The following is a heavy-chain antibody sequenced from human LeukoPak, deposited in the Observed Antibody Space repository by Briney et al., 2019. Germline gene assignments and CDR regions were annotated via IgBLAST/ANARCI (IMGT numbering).Heavy chain of an antibody. V-gene: IGHV3-23*01. D-gene: IGHD6-19*01. J-gene: IGHJ4*02. CDR2: ISGSGGSI. CDR1: GFTFNSYA. Sequence: GGSLRLSCAASGFTFNSYAMSWVRQAPGKGLEWVSVISGSGGSIFFADSVKGRFTISRDKSKNTLYLQMNSLRAEDTAVYYCAKPLGTSGWRGFDYWGQGTLVTVSS. CDR3: AKPLGTSGWRGFDY.